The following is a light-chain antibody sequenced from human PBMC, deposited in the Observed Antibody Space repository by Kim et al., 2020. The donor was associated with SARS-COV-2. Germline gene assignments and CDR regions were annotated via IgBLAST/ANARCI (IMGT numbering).Light chain of an antibody. CDR3: CSYAGSYIYV. Sequence: GQSVIISCTGTISDVGGYNYVSWYQQHPGKAPKLMIFDVTKRPSGVPDRFSGSKSGNTASLTISGLQAEDEADYYCCSYAGSYIYVIGTGTKVTVL. CDR2: DVT. J-gene: IGLJ1*01. V-gene: IGLV2-11*03. CDR1: ISDVGGYNY.